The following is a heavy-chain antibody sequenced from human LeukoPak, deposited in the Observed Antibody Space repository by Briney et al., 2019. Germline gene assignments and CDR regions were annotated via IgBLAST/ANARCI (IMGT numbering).Heavy chain of an antibody. CDR2: INHSGST. J-gene: IGHJ4*02. CDR3: ARVAKTDYYDSSGFPLDY. CDR1: GGPFSGYY. D-gene: IGHD3-22*01. V-gene: IGHV4-34*01. Sequence: SETLSLTCAVYGGPFSGYYWSWIRQPPGKGLEWIGEINHSGSTNYNPSLKSRVTISVDTSKNQFSLKLSSVTAADTAVYYCARVAKTDYYDSSGFPLDYWGQGTLVTVSS.